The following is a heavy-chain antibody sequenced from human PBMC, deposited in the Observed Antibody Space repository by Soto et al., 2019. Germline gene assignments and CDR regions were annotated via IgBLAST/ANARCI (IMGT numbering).Heavy chain of an antibody. Sequence: GGSLRLSCVASGFTFSNYSMNWVRQTPGRGLEGVSYIGSSTGATYYADSVKGRFTISRDNAKNSLYLQMHSLRAEDTAVYYCARDALLWFGESFYYYFLDVWGKGTTVTVSS. CDR2: IGSSTGAT. CDR3: ARDALLWFGESFYYYFLDV. J-gene: IGHJ6*03. D-gene: IGHD3-10*01. CDR1: GFTFSNYS. V-gene: IGHV3-48*01.